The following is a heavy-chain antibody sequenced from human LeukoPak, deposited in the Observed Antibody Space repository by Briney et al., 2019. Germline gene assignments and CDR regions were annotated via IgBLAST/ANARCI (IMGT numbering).Heavy chain of an antibody. CDR3: ARGGVQGYSSSYLDPTPNNWFDP. CDR1: GYSISSGYY. V-gene: IGHV4-38-2*02. Sequence: SETLSLTCTVSGYSISSGYYWGWIRQPPGKGLEWIGSIYHSGSTYYNPSLKSRVTISVDTSKNQFSLKLSSVTAADTAVYYCARGGVQGYSSSYLDPTPNNWFDPWGQGTLVTVSS. J-gene: IGHJ5*02. CDR2: IYHSGST. D-gene: IGHD6-13*01.